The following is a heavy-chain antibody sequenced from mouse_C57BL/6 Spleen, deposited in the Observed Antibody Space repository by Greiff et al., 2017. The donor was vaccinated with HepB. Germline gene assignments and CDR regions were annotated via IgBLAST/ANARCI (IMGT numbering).Heavy chain of an antibody. CDR1: GFTFSSYA. J-gene: IGHJ2*01. Sequence: EVHLVESGGGLVKPGGSLKLSCAASGFTFSSYAMSWVRQTPEKRLEWVATISDGGSYTYYPDNLKGRFTISRDNAKNNLYLQMSHLKSEDTAMYYCARGLTGSYFDYWGQGTTLTVSS. V-gene: IGHV5-4*01. CDR3: ARGLTGSYFDY. CDR2: ISDGGSYT. D-gene: IGHD4-1*01.